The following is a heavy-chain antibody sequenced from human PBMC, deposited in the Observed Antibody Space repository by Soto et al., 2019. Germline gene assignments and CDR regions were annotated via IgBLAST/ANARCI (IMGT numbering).Heavy chain of an antibody. V-gene: IGHV1-18*01. CDR1: GYSFTSYG. CDR3: AREGDYYYYGMDV. J-gene: IGHJ6*02. Sequence: ASVKVSCKASGYSFTSYGISWVRQAPGQGLEWMGWISTYNGNTYYAQKLQGRVTMTTDTSTSTAYMELRSLRSDDTAVYYCAREGDYYYYGMDVWGQGTTVTVSS. CDR2: ISTYNGNT.